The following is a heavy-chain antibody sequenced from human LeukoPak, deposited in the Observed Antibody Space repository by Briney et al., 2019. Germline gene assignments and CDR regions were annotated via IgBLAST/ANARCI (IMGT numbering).Heavy chain of an antibody. D-gene: IGHD5-24*01. CDR1: GYTFTSYD. J-gene: IGHJ3*02. Sequence: ASVKVSCKASGYTFTSYDISWVRQAPGQGLEWMGWISTYNGNPNYPQKLQGRVTMTTDTSTSTAYMELRSLRSDDTAVYYCARERRDDYNWDASHIWGQGTMVTVSS. V-gene: IGHV1-18*01. CDR2: ISTYNGNP. CDR3: ARERRDDYNWDASHI.